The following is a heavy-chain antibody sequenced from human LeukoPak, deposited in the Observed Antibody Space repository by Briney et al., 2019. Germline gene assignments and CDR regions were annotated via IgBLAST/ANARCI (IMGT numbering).Heavy chain of an antibody. CDR2: MNPNSGNT. J-gene: IGHJ6*02. V-gene: IGHV1-8*01. CDR1: GYTFTSYD. CDR3: ARSGITIFGVVIGYYYYGMDV. Sequence: ASVKVSRKASGYTFTSYDINWVRQATGQGLEWMGWMNPNSGNTGYAQKFQGRVTMTRNTSISTAYMELSSLRSEDTAVYYCARSGITIFGVVIGYYYYGMDVWGQGTTVTVSS. D-gene: IGHD3-3*01.